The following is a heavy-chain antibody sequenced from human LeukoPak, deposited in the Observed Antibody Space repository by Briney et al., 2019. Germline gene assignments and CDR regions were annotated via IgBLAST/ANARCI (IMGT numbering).Heavy chain of an antibody. V-gene: IGHV1-2*02. CDR1: GYSFTSYY. Sequence: ASVNVSCKTSGYSFTSYYIHWVRQAPGQGLEWMGWINPSSGGTEYAQKFQGRVTMTGDTSISPAYMELSRLRSGDTAVYYCARDRGSSWYVDYWGQGTLVTVSS. D-gene: IGHD6-13*01. CDR2: INPSSGGT. CDR3: ARDRGSSWYVDY. J-gene: IGHJ4*02.